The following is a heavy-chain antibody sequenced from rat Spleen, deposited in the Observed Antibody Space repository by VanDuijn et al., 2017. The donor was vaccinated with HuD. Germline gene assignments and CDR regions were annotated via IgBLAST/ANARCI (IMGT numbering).Heavy chain of an antibody. CDR2: INPGGFNT. CDR1: GFTFNNYD. D-gene: IGHD4-3*01. J-gene: IGHJ3*01. Sequence: EVQLVESGGGLVQPGRSLKLSCEVSGFTFNNYDIAWIRQAPTKGLEWVASINPGGFNTYYRDSVKGRFTVSRDNSKSTLYLQVDSLRSEDTATYYCARQDTSGYSNWFAYWGQGTLVTVSS. V-gene: IGHV5-25*01. CDR3: ARQDTSGYSNWFAY.